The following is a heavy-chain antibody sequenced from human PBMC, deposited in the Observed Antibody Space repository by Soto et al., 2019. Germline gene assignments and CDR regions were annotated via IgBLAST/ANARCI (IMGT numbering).Heavy chain of an antibody. J-gene: IGHJ5*02. V-gene: IGHV4-39*01. Sequence: PSETLSLTCTVSGGSISSGSYYWGWIRQPPGKGLEWIGIIYYSGSTYYNPSLESRATMPVDPSKTQFSLSPSSVTAADTAVYYWARKKYYVFWSVYPKNWFAPGGQEPLVTVSS. CDR1: GGSISSGSYY. CDR3: ARKKYYVFWSVYPKNWFAP. D-gene: IGHD3-3*01. CDR2: IYYSGST.